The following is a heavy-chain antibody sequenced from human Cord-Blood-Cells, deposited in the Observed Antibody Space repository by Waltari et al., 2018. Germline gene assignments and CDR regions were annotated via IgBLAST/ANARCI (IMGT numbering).Heavy chain of an antibody. D-gene: IGHD2-2*02. CDR3: ARDNCSSTSCYREDWYFDL. Sequence: QVQLQESGPGLVKPSETLSLTCTVSGGPISSYYWSWIRQPAGKGLEWIGRIYTSGSTNYNPSLKSRVTMSVDTSKNQFSLKLSSVTAADTAVYYCARDNCSSTSCYREDWYFDLWGRGTLVTVSS. CDR1: GGPISSYY. J-gene: IGHJ2*01. CDR2: IYTSGST. V-gene: IGHV4-4*07.